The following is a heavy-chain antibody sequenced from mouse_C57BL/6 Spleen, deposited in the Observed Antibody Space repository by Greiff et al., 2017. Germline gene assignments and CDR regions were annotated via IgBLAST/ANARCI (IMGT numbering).Heavy chain of an antibody. CDR3: TRPTGKG. V-gene: IGHV1-15*01. J-gene: IGHJ2*01. CDR1: GYTFTDYE. Sequence: QVQLKESGAELVRPGASVTLSCKASGYTFTDYEMHWVKQTPVHGLEWIGAIDPETGGTAYNQKFKGKAILTADKSSSTAYMELRSLTSEDSAVYYCTRPTGKGWGQGTTLTVSS. CDR2: IDPETGGT. D-gene: IGHD4-1*01.